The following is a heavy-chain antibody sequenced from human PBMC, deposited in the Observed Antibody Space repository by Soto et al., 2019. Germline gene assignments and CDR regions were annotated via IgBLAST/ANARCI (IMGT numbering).Heavy chain of an antibody. CDR3: ARGDVVVPAAIPYYHYMDV. CDR2: INPNSGGT. Sequence: QVQLVQSGAEVKKPGASVKVSCKASGYTFTGYYMHWVRQAPGQGLEWMGWINPNSGGTNYAQKFQGWVAMTGDTSISTAYMELSRLRSDDTAVYYCARGDVVVPAAIPYYHYMDVWGEGPTVTVSS. D-gene: IGHD2-2*01. CDR1: GYTFTGYY. J-gene: IGHJ6*03. V-gene: IGHV1-2*04.